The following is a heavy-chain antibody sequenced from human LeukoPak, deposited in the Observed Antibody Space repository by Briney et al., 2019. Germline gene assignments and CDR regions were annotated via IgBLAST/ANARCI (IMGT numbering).Heavy chain of an antibody. CDR2: INHSGST. J-gene: IGHJ4*02. V-gene: IGHV4-34*01. D-gene: IGHD3-10*01. CDR1: GGSISSYY. Sequence: SETLSLTCTVSGGSISSYYWSWIRQPPGKGLEWIGEINHSGSTNYNPSLKSRVTISVDTSKNQFSLKLSSVTAADTAVYYCARSPRRYYYGSGSFPYYFDYWGQGTLVTVSS. CDR3: ARSPRRYYYGSGSFPYYFDY.